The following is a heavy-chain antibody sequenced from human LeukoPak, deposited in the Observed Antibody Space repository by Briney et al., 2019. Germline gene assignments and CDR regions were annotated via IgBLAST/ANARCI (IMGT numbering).Heavy chain of an antibody. CDR1: GFTFSSYE. CDR3: ARDKAPYCSGGSCYSHYYYMDV. Sequence: GGSLRLPCAASGFTFSSYEMSWVRQAPGKGLEWVSYISSSGSTKYYADSVKGRFTISRDNAKNSLYLQMNSLRAEDTAVYYCARDKAPYCSGGSCYSHYYYMDVWGKGTTVTVSS. V-gene: IGHV3-48*03. CDR2: ISSSGSTK. D-gene: IGHD2-15*01. J-gene: IGHJ6*03.